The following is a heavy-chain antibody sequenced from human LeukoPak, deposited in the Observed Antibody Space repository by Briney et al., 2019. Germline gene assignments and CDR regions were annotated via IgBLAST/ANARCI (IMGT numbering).Heavy chain of an antibody. Sequence: PSGTLSLTCTVSGGSISSSSYYWGWIRQPPGKGLEWIGSIYYSGSTYYNPSLKSRVTISVDTSKNQFSLKLSSVTAADTAVYYCARYSSWPLGPWFDPWGQGTLVTVSS. CDR1: GGSISSSSYY. CDR2: IYYSGST. J-gene: IGHJ5*02. V-gene: IGHV4-39*01. D-gene: IGHD6-13*01. CDR3: ARYSSWPLGPWFDP.